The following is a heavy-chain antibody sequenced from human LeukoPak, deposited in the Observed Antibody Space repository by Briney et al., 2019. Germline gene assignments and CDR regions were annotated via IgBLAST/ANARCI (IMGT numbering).Heavy chain of an antibody. CDR3: AKGPMVISYYFDY. CDR1: GFTVSSNY. Sequence: GGSLRLSCAASGFTVSSNYMSWVRQAPGKGLEWVSAISGSGGSTYYADSVKGRFTISRDNSKNTLYLQMNSLRAEDTAVYYCAKGPMVISYYFDYWGQGTLVTVSS. CDR2: ISGSGGST. J-gene: IGHJ4*02. D-gene: IGHD5-18*01. V-gene: IGHV3-23*01.